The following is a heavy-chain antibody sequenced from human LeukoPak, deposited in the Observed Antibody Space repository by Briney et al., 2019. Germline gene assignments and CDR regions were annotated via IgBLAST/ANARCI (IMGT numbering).Heavy chain of an antibody. CDR1: GFTVSSNY. V-gene: IGHV3-66*02. D-gene: IGHD3-16*01. J-gene: IGHJ4*02. CDR2: IYSGGNT. Sequence: GGSLRLSCAASGFTVSSNYMTWVRQAPGKGLEWVSVIYSGGNTYYSDSVTGRFTISRDNSKNTLYLQMNSLRAEDTAIYYCARDDVASVFDYWGQGTLVTVSS. CDR3: ARDDVASVFDY.